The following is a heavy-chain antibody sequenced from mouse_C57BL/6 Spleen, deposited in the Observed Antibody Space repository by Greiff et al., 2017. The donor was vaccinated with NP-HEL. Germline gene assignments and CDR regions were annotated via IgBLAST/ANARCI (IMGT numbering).Heavy chain of an antibody. CDR3: ARKVYDYDGYYAMDY. CDR1: GYTFTSYW. J-gene: IGHJ4*01. Sequence: VQLQQPGAELVKPGASVKMSCKASGYTFTSYWITWVKQRPGQGLEWIGDIYPGSGSTNYNEKFKSKATLTVDTSSSTAYMQLSSLTSEDSAVYYCARKVYDYDGYYAMDYWGQGTSVTVSS. CDR2: IYPGSGST. V-gene: IGHV1-55*01. D-gene: IGHD2-4*01.